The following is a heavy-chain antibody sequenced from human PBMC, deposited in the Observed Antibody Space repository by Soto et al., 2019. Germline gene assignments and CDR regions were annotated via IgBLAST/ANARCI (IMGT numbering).Heavy chain of an antibody. Sequence: SVTVSCMSSGGTFSSYAISWVRQAPGQGLEWMGGVIPVFGLATYAQKVQGRVTITADKSTSTAYMEVSGLRSEDTAVYYCARGKSYYGSGKGIYDYYSLDVWGQGTTVTVSS. V-gene: IGHV1-69*10. J-gene: IGHJ6*02. D-gene: IGHD3-10*01. CDR1: GGTFSSYA. CDR2: VIPVFGLA. CDR3: ARGKSYYGSGKGIYDYYSLDV.